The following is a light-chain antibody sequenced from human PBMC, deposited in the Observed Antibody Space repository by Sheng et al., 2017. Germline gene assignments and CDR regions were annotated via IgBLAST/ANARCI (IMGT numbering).Light chain of an antibody. V-gene: IGKV3-11*01. CDR2: DAS. J-gene: IGKJ1*01. Sequence: EIVLTQSPATLSLSPGERATLSCRASQSVSRFLAWYQQKPGQSPRLLIYDASDRATGIPARFSGSGSGTDFTLTISSLEPEDFAVYYCQQRKSWPWTFGQGTKVEIK. CDR1: QSVSRF. CDR3: QQRKSWPWT.